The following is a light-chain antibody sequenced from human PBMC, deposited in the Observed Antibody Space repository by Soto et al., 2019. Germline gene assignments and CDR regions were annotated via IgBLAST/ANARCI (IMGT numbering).Light chain of an antibody. CDR1: QSISSW. Sequence: DIQITQSPSTLSASVGDRGTITCRASQSISSWLAWYQQKPGKAPKLLIYDASSLESGVPSRFSGSGSGTEFTLTISSLQPDDFATYYCQQYNPPITFGQGNRLEI. CDR2: DAS. CDR3: QQYNPPIT. V-gene: IGKV1-5*01. J-gene: IGKJ5*01.